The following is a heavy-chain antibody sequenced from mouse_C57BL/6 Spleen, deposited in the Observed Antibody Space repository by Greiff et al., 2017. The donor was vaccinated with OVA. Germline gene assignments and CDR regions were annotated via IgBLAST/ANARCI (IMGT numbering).Heavy chain of an antibody. V-gene: IGHV8-12*01. J-gene: IGHJ4*01. Sequence: QVTLKESGPGILQSSQTLSLTCSFSGFSLSTSGMGVSWIRQPSGKGLEWLAHIYWDDDKRYNPSLKSRLTISKDTSRNQVFLKITSVDTADTATYYCARQGYSNLGYAMDYWGQGTSVTVSS. D-gene: IGHD2-5*01. CDR1: GFSLSTSGMG. CDR3: ARQGYSNLGYAMDY. CDR2: IYWDDDK.